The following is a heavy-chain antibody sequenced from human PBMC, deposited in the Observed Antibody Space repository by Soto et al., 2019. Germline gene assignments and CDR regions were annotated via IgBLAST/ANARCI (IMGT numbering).Heavy chain of an antibody. CDR3: TKDTGYCSGGRCYSTPYYYYYYGMDA. J-gene: IGHJ6*02. Sequence: SVKVSCKASGGTFSSYAISWVRQAPGQGLEWMGGIIPIFGTANYAQKIQGRVTITADESTSTAYMELSSLRSEDTAVYYCTKDTGYCSGGRCYSTPYYYYYYGMDAWGQGTTVTVSS. CDR1: GGTFSSYA. CDR2: IIPIFGTA. V-gene: IGHV1-69*13. D-gene: IGHD2-15*01.